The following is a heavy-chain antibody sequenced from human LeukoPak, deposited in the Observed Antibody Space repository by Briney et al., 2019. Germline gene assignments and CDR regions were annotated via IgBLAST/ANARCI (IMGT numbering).Heavy chain of an antibody. V-gene: IGHV4-61*01. CDR3: VRDRLGIPPDY. CDR1: GGSVSSGSSY. J-gene: IGHJ4*02. CDR2: IYYRGST. Sequence: SETLSLTCTVSGGSVSSGSSYWSWIRQPPGKGLEWIGYIYYRGSTNYNPSLKSRVTISIDTSKNQFSLKLSSVTAADTAVYYCVRDRLGIPPDYWGQGTLVTVSS. D-gene: IGHD3-10*01.